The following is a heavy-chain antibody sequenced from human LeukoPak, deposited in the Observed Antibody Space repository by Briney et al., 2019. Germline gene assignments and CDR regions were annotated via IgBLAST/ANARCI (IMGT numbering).Heavy chain of an antibody. Sequence: GGSLRLSCAATTITFSYYWMSWVRQAPGKGLEWVANINHDGSETYYVDPVKGRFTISRDNANNSLYLQLHGLRVEDTAVYYCARLYDSNRDHSGFGYWGRGTLVTVSS. CDR1: TITFSYYW. J-gene: IGHJ4*02. D-gene: IGHD5-12*01. CDR2: INHDGSET. CDR3: ARLYDSNRDHSGFGY. V-gene: IGHV3-7*02.